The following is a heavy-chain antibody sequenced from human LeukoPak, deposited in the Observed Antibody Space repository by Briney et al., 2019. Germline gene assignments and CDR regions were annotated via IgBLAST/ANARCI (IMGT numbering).Heavy chain of an antibody. CDR2: IIPIFGTT. Sequence: SVKVSCKASGGTFNSYAISWVRQAPGQGLEWMGGIIPIFGTTNYAQKVQGRVTITTDESTTTAYMELSSLRSEDTAVYYCARARSPSSGYLLRDHNWFDPWGQGTLVTVSS. J-gene: IGHJ5*02. CDR1: GGTFNSYA. D-gene: IGHD3-22*01. V-gene: IGHV1-69*05. CDR3: ARARSPSSGYLLRDHNWFDP.